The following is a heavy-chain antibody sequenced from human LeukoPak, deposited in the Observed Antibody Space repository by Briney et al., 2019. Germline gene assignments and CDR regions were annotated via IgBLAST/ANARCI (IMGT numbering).Heavy chain of an antibody. V-gene: IGHV3-33*06. J-gene: IGHJ4*02. CDR1: GFTFSSYG. Sequence: PGRSLRLSCAASGFTFSSYGRHWVRQAPGKGLEWMAVIWYDGSNKYYADSVKGRFTICRDNSKNTLYLQMNSLRAEDTAVYYCAKDLRSYSNFYYFDYWGQGTLVTVSS. CDR3: AKDLRSYSNFYYFDY. D-gene: IGHD4-11*01. CDR2: IWYDGSNK.